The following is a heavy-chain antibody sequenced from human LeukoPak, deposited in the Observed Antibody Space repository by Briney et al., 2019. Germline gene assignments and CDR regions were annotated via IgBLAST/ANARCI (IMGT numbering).Heavy chain of an antibody. D-gene: IGHD3-3*01. V-gene: IGHV3-74*01. J-gene: IGHJ6*03. CDR1: GFTFSSYW. CDR3: ARTYYDFWSGGYYYYYYMDV. CDR2: INSDGSST. Sequence: GGSLRLSCAASGFTFSSYWMHWVRQAPGKGLVWVSRINSDGSSTSYADSVKGRFTISRDNAKNTLYLQMHSLRAEDTAVYYCARTYYDFWSGGYYYYYYMDVWGKGTTVTVSS.